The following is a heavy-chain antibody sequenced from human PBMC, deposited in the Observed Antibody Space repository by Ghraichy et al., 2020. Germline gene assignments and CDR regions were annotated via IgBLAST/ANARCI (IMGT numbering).Heavy chain of an antibody. V-gene: IGHV3-21*01. CDR2: ISSSSSNI. Sequence: GSLRLSCAASGFTFRDYSMNWVRQAPGKGLEWVSFISSSSSNIYYADSVKGRFSISRDNAKNSLYLQMNSLTAEDTAMYYCARGVGGKFDYWGQGSLVTVSS. D-gene: IGHD3-16*01. CDR1: GFTFRDYS. CDR3: ARGVGGKFDY. J-gene: IGHJ4*02.